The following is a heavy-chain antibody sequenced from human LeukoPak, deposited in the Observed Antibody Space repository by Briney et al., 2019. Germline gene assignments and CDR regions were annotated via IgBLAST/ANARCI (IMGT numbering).Heavy chain of an antibody. Sequence: GGSLRLSCGASGFTFSNYWMSWVRQAPGKGLEWVANIKQDGGEKYYVDSVKGRFTISRDNAKNSLSLQMNSLRAEDTAVYYCASAVSKLFVIGNSFDYWGQGTLVTVSS. V-gene: IGHV3-7*05. D-gene: IGHD2/OR15-2a*01. CDR2: IKQDGGEK. CDR1: GFTFSNYW. CDR3: ASAVSKLFVIGNSFDY. J-gene: IGHJ4*02.